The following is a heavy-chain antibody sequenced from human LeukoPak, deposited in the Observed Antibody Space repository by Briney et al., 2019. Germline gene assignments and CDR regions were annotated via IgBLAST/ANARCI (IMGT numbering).Heavy chain of an antibody. V-gene: IGHV4-38-2*02. CDR2: IYHSGST. CDR1: GYSISSGYY. Sequence: PSETLSLTCTVSGYSISSGYYWGWIRQPPGKGLEWIGSIYHSGSTYYNPSLKSRVTISVDTSKNQFSLKLSSVTAADTAVYYCASGLPKKHWGQGTLVTVSS. D-gene: IGHD2-2*01. CDR3: ASGLPKKH. J-gene: IGHJ4*02.